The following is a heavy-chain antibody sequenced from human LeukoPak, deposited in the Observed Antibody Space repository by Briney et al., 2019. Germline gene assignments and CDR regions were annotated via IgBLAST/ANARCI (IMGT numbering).Heavy chain of an antibody. D-gene: IGHD2-2*01. CDR1: GGSISTYY. Sequence: SETLSLTCTVSGGSISTYYWTWIRQPPGKELEWIGFSHYSGSTNYNPSLKSRVTISVDTSKNQFSLKLNSVTAADTAVYYCARHDCSATSCYGVFDYWGQGTLVSVSS. J-gene: IGHJ4*02. V-gene: IGHV4-59*08. CDR2: SHYSGST. CDR3: ARHDCSATSCYGVFDY.